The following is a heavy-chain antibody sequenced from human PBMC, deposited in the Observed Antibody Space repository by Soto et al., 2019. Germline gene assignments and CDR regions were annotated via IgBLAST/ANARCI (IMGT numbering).Heavy chain of an antibody. J-gene: IGHJ5*02. D-gene: IGHD3-3*01. CDR2: INAGNGNT. Sequence: ASVKVSCKASGYTFTSYAMHWVRQAPGQRLEWMGWINAGNGNTKYSQKFQGRVTITRDPSASTAYMELTSLRSEDTAVYYCARVVTPADFWSGYQRSDWCDPWGQGTLVTVSS. CDR3: ARVVTPADFWSGYQRSDWCDP. V-gene: IGHV1-3*01. CDR1: GYTFTSYA.